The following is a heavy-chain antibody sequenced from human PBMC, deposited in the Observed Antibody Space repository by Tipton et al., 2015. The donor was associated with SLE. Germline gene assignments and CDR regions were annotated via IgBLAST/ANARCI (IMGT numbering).Heavy chain of an antibody. CDR3: ARHRGTPRRAFDI. J-gene: IGHJ3*02. CDR1: GYSISSGYY. CDR2: INHSGST. Sequence: TLSLTCAVSGYSISSGYYWGWIRQPPGKGLEWIGEINHSGSTNYNPSLKSRVTISVDTSKNQFSLKLSSVTAADTAVYYCARHRGTPRRAFDIWGQGTMVTVSS. D-gene: IGHD1-14*01. V-gene: IGHV4-38-2*01.